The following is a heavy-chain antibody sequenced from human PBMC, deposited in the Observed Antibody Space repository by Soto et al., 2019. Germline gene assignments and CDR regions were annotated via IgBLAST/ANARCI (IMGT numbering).Heavy chain of an antibody. CDR1: GYTFTSYY. CDR3: ARVLKQQLVRRYYFDY. D-gene: IGHD6-13*01. V-gene: IGHV1-46*01. CDR2: INPSGGST. J-gene: IGHJ4*02. Sequence: ASVKVSCKASGYTFTSYYMHWVRQAPGQGLEWMGIINPSGGSTSYAQKFQGRVTMTRDTSTSTVYMELSSLRSEDTAVYYCARVLKQQLVRRYYFDYWGQGTLVTVSS.